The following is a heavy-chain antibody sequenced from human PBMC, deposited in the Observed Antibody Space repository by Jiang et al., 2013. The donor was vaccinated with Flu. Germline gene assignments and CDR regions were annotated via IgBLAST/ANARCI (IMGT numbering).Heavy chain of an antibody. V-gene: IGHV1-69*01. D-gene: IGHD3-16*02. CDR3: ARSVTRADAFNI. Sequence: FGTTKYAQKFQGRVTITADESTGTAYMELSSLRPEDTAVYYCARSVTRADAFNIWGQGTMITVSS. J-gene: IGHJ3*02. CDR2: FGTT.